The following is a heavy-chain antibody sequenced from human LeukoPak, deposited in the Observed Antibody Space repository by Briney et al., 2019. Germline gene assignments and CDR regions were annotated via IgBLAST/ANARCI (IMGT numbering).Heavy chain of an antibody. CDR2: IQYDGSNK. J-gene: IGHJ4*02. CDR3: ARDGDTAIRGVNFDY. Sequence: GGSLRLSCAASGFTFSSCAMHWVRQAPGKGLEWVAFIQYDGSNKYYADSVKGRFTISRDNSKNTLFLEMSSLRPEDTAIYYCARDGDTAIRGVNFDYWGRGTLVTVSS. V-gene: IGHV3-30*02. D-gene: IGHD3-10*01. CDR1: GFTFSSCA.